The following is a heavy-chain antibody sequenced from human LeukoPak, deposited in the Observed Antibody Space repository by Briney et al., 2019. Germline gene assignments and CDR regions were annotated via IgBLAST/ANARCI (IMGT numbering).Heavy chain of an antibody. CDR2: FDPEDGET. D-gene: IGHD3-10*01. V-gene: IGHV1-24*01. Sequence: ASMKVSCKVSGYTLTELSMHWVRQAPGKGLEWMGGFDPEDGETIYAQKFQGRVTMTEDTSTDTAYMELSSLRSEDTAVYYCATGGFMVRGVIIPHWGQGTLVTVSS. J-gene: IGHJ4*02. CDR1: GYTLTELS. CDR3: ATGGFMVRGVIIPH.